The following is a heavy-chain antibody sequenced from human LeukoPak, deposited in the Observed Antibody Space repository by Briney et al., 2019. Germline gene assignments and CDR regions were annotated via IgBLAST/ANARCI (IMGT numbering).Heavy chain of an antibody. D-gene: IGHD1-1*01. J-gene: IGHJ5*02. CDR1: GGSISSGDYY. CDR2: IYYSGST. CDR3: ARDQGYNWNWFDP. V-gene: IGHV4-30-4*08. Sequence: SETLSLTCTVSGGSISSGDYYWSWIRQPPGKGLEWIGYIYYSGSTYYNPSLKSRVTISVDTSKNQFSLKLSSVTAADTAVYYCARDQGYNWNWFDPWGQGTLVTVLS.